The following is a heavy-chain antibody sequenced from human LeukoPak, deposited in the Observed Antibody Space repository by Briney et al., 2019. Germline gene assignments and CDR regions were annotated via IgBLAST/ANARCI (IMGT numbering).Heavy chain of an antibody. Sequence: PGGSLRPSCAASGFTFSSYAMSWVRQAPGEGLEWVSAISGSGGSTYYADSVKGRFTISRDNSKNTLYLQMNSLRAEDTAVYYCAKGRSGPYYYYGMDVWGQGTTVTVSS. D-gene: IGHD1-26*01. V-gene: IGHV3-23*01. J-gene: IGHJ6*02. CDR3: AKGRSGPYYYYGMDV. CDR1: GFTFSSYA. CDR2: ISGSGGST.